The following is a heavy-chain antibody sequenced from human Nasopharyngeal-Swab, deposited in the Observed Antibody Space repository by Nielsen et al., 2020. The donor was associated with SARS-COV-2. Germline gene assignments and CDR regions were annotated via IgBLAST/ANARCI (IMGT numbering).Heavy chain of an antibody. CDR3: AGEGYYDSSGYYQGGSIDY. J-gene: IGHJ4*02. Sequence: SETLSLTCSVSGGSVSSGSYYWSWIRQPPGKGLEWIGYIYYSGSTNYNPSLKSRVTISVDTSKNQFSLKLSSVTAADTAVYYCAGEGYYDSSGYYQGGSIDYWGQGTLVTVSS. CDR2: IYYSGST. CDR1: GGSVSSGSYY. V-gene: IGHV4-61*01. D-gene: IGHD3-22*01.